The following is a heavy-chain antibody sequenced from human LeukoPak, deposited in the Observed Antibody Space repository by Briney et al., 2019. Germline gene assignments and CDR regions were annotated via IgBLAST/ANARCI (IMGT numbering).Heavy chain of an antibody. J-gene: IGHJ5*02. D-gene: IGHD3-10*01. CDR1: GGSFSGYY. CDR3: ARDRVRGVNWFDP. V-gene: IGHV4-34*01. Sequence: SETLSLTCAVYGGSFSGYYWSWIRQPPGKGLEWIGEINHSGSTNYNPSLKSRVTISVDTSKNQFSLKLSSVTAADTAVYYCARDRVRGVNWFDPWGQGTLVTVSS. CDR2: INHSGST.